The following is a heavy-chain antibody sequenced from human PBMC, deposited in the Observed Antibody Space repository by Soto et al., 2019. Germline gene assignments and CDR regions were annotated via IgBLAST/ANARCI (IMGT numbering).Heavy chain of an antibody. CDR3: AKDAVVVVPAVIRNWFDP. Sequence: PGGSLRLSCAASVFSFSSYGMSWVRQAPGKGLEWVSGISGFGDSTYYADSVNGRFTISRDNSENTLNLQMNSLRAEDKAVYFCAKDAVVVVPAVIRNWFDPWGQGTQVTVSS. CDR1: VFSFSSYG. D-gene: IGHD2-2*01. V-gene: IGHV3-23*01. CDR2: ISGFGDST. J-gene: IGHJ5*02.